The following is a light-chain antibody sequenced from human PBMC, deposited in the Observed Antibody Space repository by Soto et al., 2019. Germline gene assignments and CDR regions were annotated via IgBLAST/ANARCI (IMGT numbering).Light chain of an antibody. V-gene: IGKV3-20*01. J-gene: IGKJ1*01. Sequence: ESVLTPSPATLSLSPGERATLSCRASQSVSSSYLAWYQQKPGQAPRLLIYGASSRATGIPDRFSGSGSGTDFTLTISRLEPEDFAVYYCQQYGSSPGTFGQGTKVDIK. CDR3: QQYGSSPGT. CDR2: GAS. CDR1: QSVSSSY.